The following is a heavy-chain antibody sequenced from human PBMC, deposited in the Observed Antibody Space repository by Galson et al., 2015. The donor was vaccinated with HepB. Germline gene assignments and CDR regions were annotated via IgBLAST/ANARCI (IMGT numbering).Heavy chain of an antibody. Sequence: SLRLSCAASGFTFSSYSMNWVRQAPGKGLEWVSYISSSSSTIYYADSVKGRFTISRDNAKNSLYLQMNSLRAEDTAVYHCARSRQSITIFGVVRDWFDPWGQGTLVTVSS. D-gene: IGHD3-3*01. J-gene: IGHJ5*02. V-gene: IGHV3-48*01. CDR1: GFTFSSYS. CDR3: ARSRQSITIFGVVRDWFDP. CDR2: ISSSSSTI.